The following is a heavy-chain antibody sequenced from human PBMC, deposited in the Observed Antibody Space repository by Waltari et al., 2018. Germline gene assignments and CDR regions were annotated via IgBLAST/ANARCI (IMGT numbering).Heavy chain of an antibody. CDR2: IYYSGST. J-gene: IGHJ3*02. D-gene: IGHD1-26*01. CDR3: ARGERYAGAFDI. Sequence: QLQLQESGPGLVKPSETLSLTCTVSGGSISSSSYYWGWIRQPPGKGLGCIGSIYYSGSTYYNPSLKSRVTISVDTSKNQFSLKLSSVTAADTAVYYCARGERYAGAFDIWGQGTMVTVSS. CDR1: GGSISSSSYY. V-gene: IGHV4-39*07.